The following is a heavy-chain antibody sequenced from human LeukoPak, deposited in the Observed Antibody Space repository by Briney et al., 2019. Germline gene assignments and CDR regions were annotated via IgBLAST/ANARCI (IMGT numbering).Heavy chain of an antibody. D-gene: IGHD2-15*01. V-gene: IGHV1-2*02. CDR1: GYTFTGYY. J-gene: IGHJ4*02. CDR3: ARGYPEVVVAFDY. Sequence: ASVKVSCKASGYTFTGYYMHWVRQAPGQGLEWMGWINPNSGGTNYAQKFQGRVTMTRDTSTSTVYMELSSLRSEDTAVYYCARGYPEVVVAFDYWGQGTLVTVSS. CDR2: INPNSGGT.